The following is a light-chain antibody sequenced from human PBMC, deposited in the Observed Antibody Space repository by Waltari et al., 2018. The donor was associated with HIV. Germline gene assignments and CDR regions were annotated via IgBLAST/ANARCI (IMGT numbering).Light chain of an antibody. CDR2: KDS. J-gene: IGLJ1*01. CDR3: QSADSSNTYV. CDR1: ALPKKN. Sequence: SYELTQPPSVSVSPGQTARITCSGDALPKKNASWYQQRPGQAPVLVIYKDSERPSGIPERFSGSSSGTTVTLTISGVQAEDEADYYCQSADSSNTYVFGTGTKVTVL. V-gene: IGLV3-25*03.